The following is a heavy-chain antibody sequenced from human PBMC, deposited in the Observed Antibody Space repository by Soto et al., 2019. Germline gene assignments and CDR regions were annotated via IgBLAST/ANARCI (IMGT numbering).Heavy chain of an antibody. D-gene: IGHD5-12*01. CDR2: ISGSGGAT. CDR3: ATDREDMVPTPSADC. CDR1: GFTFSSYA. Sequence: GGSLRLSCAASGFTFSSYAMSWVRQAPGKGLEWVSAISGSGGATYYTASVKGRFTISRDNSKNTLFLQMNSLRAEDTVVSYRATDREDMVPTPSADCGGHGTLVTVAS. V-gene: IGHV3-23*01. J-gene: IGHJ4*01.